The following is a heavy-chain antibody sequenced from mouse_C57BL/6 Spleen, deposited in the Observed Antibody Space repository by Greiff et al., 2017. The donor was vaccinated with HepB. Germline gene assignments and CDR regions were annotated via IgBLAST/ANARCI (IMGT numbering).Heavy chain of an antibody. Sequence: QVQLQQSGPELVKPGASVKISCKASGYAFSSAWMNWVKQRPGKGLEWIGRIYPGDGDTTYNGKFKGKATLTAVKSSSTAYMQLSSLTSEDSADYFCASPTVVATEYFDVWGTGTTVTVSS. CDR1: GYAFSSAW. CDR2: IYPGDGDT. J-gene: IGHJ1*03. V-gene: IGHV1-82*01. CDR3: ASPTVVATEYFDV. D-gene: IGHD1-1*01.